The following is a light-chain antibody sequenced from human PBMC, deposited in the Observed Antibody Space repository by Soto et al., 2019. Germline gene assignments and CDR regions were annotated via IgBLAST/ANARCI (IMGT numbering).Light chain of an antibody. Sequence: EMVLTQSPGTLSLSPGGGATLSCRASQSVSSTYLAWYQQKAGQAPRLLIYGASSRATGIPDRFSGSGSGTDFTLTISRLEPEDFAVYYCQQYGSSPQTFGQGTKVDNK. CDR3: QQYGSSPQT. CDR2: GAS. J-gene: IGKJ1*01. CDR1: QSVSSTY. V-gene: IGKV3-20*01.